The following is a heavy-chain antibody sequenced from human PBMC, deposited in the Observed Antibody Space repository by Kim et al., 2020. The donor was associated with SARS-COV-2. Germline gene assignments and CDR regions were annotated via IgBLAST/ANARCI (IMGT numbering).Heavy chain of an antibody. CDR3: ARRKYSRSLLGYYGMDV. Sequence: GESLKISCKGSGYSFTSYWISWVRQMSGKGLEWMGRIDPSDSYTNYSPSFQGHVTISADKSISTAYLQWSSLKASDTAMYYCARRKYSRSLLGYYGMDVWGQGTTVTVSS. V-gene: IGHV5-10-1*01. CDR2: IDPSDSYT. CDR1: GYSFTSYW. J-gene: IGHJ6*02. D-gene: IGHD6-6*01.